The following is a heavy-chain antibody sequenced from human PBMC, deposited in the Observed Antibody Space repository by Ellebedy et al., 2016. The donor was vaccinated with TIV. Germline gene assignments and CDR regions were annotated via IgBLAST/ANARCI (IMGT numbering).Heavy chain of an antibody. J-gene: IGHJ4*02. CDR1: GFTFANYA. Sequence: GESLKISCAASGFTFANYAMTWVRQVPGKGLEWFPSIRSRAGRTSYTDSVKGRFTVSRDNPKNTLYLQMNSLRAEDTAVYYCVRGAGSYHFDYWGQGTLVTV. CDR3: VRGAGSYHFDY. D-gene: IGHD1-26*01. V-gene: IGHV3-23*01. CDR2: IRSRAGRT.